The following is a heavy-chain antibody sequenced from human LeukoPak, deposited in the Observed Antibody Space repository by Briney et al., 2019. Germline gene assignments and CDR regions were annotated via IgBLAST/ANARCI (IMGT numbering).Heavy chain of an antibody. CDR2: IKQDGSEK. J-gene: IGHJ5*02. D-gene: IGHD5/OR15-5a*01. CDR3: AGGFYSVSFDP. CDR1: AFTFSMYW. V-gene: IGHV3-7*02. Sequence: GGSLRLSCATSAFTFSMYWMAWVRQAPGKGLEWVANIKQDGSEKYYVDSVKGRFTISRDNAKNSLFLQMNSLRAEDTAVYYCAGGFYSVSFDPWGQGTLVTVSS.